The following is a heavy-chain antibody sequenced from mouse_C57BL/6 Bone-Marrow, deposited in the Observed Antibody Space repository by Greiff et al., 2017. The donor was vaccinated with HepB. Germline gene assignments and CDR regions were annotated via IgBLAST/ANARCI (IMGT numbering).Heavy chain of an antibody. CDR3: ARSLLIYYYGSTNY. Sequence: QVQLKESGAELARPGASVKLSCKASGYTFTSYGISWVKQRTGQGLEWIGEIYPRSGNTYYNEKFKGKATLTADKSSSTAYMELRSLTSEDSAVYFCARSLLIYYYGSTNYWGQGTTLTVSS. V-gene: IGHV1-81*01. CDR2: IYPRSGNT. J-gene: IGHJ2*01. D-gene: IGHD1-1*01. CDR1: GYTFTSYG.